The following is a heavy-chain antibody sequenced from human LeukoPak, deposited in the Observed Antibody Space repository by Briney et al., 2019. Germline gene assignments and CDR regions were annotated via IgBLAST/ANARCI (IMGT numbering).Heavy chain of an antibody. D-gene: IGHD3-22*01. Sequence: TSETLSLTCTVSGGSISSYYWSWIRQPPGKGLEWIGYIYDSGSTNYNPSLKSRVTISVDTSKNQFSLKLSSVTAADTAVYYCACLTTADAFDIWGQGTMVTVSS. CDR1: GGSISSYY. J-gene: IGHJ3*02. V-gene: IGHV4-59*01. CDR3: ACLTTADAFDI. CDR2: IYDSGST.